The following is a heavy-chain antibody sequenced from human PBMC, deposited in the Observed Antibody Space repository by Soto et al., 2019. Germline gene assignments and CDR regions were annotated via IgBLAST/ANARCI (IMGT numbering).Heavy chain of an antibody. Sequence: GGSLRLSCAASGFTFSTYWMHWVRQAPGKGLVWVSRINSDGSSTIYADSVKGRFTISRDNAKNTLYLQMNSLRAEDTAVYYCAKTGSATGTDYWGQGTLVTVSS. J-gene: IGHJ4*02. CDR3: AKTGSATGTDY. D-gene: IGHD6-25*01. V-gene: IGHV3-74*01. CDR2: INSDGSST. CDR1: GFTFSTYW.